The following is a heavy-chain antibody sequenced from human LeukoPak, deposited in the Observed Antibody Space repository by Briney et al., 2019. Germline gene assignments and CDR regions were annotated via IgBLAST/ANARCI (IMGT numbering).Heavy chain of an antibody. D-gene: IGHD2-15*01. CDR3: ARPYCSAGNCYSNFDS. CDR1: GGSFSNYY. V-gene: IGHV4-34*01. J-gene: IGHJ4*02. Sequence: PSETLSLTCAVYGGSFSNYYWSWIRQPPGEGLEWIGEINHSGSTNYNPSLKSRVTISVDTSKKQFSLKLSSVTAADTAVYYCARPYCSAGNCYSNFDSWGQGTLVTVSS. CDR2: INHSGST.